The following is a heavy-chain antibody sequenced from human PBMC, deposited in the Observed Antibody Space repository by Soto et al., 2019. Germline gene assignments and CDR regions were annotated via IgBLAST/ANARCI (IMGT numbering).Heavy chain of an antibody. CDR2: INSDGSST. Sequence: EVQLVESGGGLVQPGGSLRLSCAASGFTFSSYWMHWVRQAPGKGLVWVSRINSDGSSTSYADSVKGRFTISRNNAKNTLYLQMNSLRAEDTAVYYYTRDDSPSYYWLSYGMDVWGHGTTVTVS. CDR1: GFTFSSYW. J-gene: IGHJ6*02. CDR3: TRDDSPSYYWLSYGMDV. D-gene: IGHD1-26*01. V-gene: IGHV3-74*01.